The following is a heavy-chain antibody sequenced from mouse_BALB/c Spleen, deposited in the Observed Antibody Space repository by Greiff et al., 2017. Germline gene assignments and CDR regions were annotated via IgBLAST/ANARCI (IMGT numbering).Heavy chain of an antibody. CDR3: APMITSFAY. J-gene: IGHJ3*01. V-gene: IGHV1-7*01. Sequence: QVQLQQPGAELVKPGASVKLSCKASGYTFTSYWMHWVKQRPGQGLEWIGYINPSTGYTEYNQKFKDKATLTADKSSSTAYMQLSSLTSEDSAVYYCAPMITSFAYWGQGTLVTVSA. CDR2: INPSTGYT. D-gene: IGHD2-4*01. CDR1: GYTFTSYW.